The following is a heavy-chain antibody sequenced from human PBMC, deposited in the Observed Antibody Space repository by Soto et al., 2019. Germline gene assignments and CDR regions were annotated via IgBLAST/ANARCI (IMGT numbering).Heavy chain of an antibody. J-gene: IGHJ3*02. CDR3: ARDWYYYDSSGYDAFDI. D-gene: IGHD3-22*01. Sequence: GASVKVSCKASGYTFTSYGISWVRQAPGQGLEWMGWISAYNGNTNYAQKLQGRVTMTTDTSTSTAYMELRSLRSDDTAVYYCARDWYYYDSSGYDAFDIWGQGTMVTVS. CDR1: GYTFTSYG. V-gene: IGHV1-18*01. CDR2: ISAYNGNT.